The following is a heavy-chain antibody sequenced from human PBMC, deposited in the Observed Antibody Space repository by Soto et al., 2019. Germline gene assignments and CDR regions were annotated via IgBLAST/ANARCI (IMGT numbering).Heavy chain of an antibody. CDR3: ARLGTTTCYSPWVSRNTFTPNCLER. J-gene: IGHJ5*02. Sequence: ASVKVSCKASGYTFTSHDINWVRQATTQGLEWMGWMNPNSGNTGYAQKFQGRVTMTRNTSISTAYMELSSLRSEDTSVYYCARLGTTTCYSPWVSRNTFTPNCLERWGQRTMVTVSS. V-gene: IGHV1-8*01. D-gene: IGHD2-2*01. CDR1: GYTFTSHD. CDR2: MNPNSGNT.